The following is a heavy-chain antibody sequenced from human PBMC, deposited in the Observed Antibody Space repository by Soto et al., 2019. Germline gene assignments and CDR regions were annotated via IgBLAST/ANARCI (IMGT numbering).Heavy chain of an antibody. Sequence: SETLSLTCSVSGGSVRSGNYYWSWIRQPPGKGLEWIGYVYFSGSTNYNPSLKSRVSISADMSKNQISLKLTSVTAADTAVYYCARDFYPQYYYDNSGYFDYSGQGTLVTVSS. D-gene: IGHD3-22*01. V-gene: IGHV4-61*01. CDR1: GGSVRSGNYY. CDR3: ARDFYPQYYYDNSGYFDY. CDR2: VYFSGST. J-gene: IGHJ4*02.